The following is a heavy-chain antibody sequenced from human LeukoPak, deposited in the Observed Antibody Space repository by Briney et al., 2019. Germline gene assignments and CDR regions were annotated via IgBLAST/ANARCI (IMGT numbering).Heavy chain of an antibody. V-gene: IGHV3-30*02. CDR2: IRYDGSNR. CDR3: AKSGSGNYYQGFDY. CDR1: GITFSNYG. Sequence: GGSLRLSCAASGITFSNYGMHWVRQAPGKGLEWVAFIRYDGSNRYYSDSVKGRLTISRDNSKNTLYLQMNSLRAEDTAVYYCAKSGSGNYYQGFDYWGQGTLVTVSS. D-gene: IGHD3-10*01. J-gene: IGHJ4*02.